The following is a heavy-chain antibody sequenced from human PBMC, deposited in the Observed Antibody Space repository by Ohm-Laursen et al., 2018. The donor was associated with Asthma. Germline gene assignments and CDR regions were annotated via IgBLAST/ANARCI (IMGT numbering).Heavy chain of an antibody. CDR3: ARDRGGDRSFDY. CDR1: GFTFSSYS. CDR2: ISSSSSTI. D-gene: IGHD2-21*02. J-gene: IGHJ4*02. V-gene: IGHV3-48*02. Sequence: SLRLSCAASGFTFSSYSMNWVRQAPGKGLEWVSYISSSSSTIYYADSVKGRFIISRDNAKNSLYLQMSSLRDEDTAVYYCARDRGGDRSFDYWGQGTLVTVSS.